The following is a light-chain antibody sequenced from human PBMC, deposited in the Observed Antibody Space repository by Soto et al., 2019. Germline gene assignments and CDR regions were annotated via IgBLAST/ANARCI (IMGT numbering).Light chain of an antibody. CDR2: EAS. J-gene: IGKJ1*01. Sequence: DIVLPQSIGRLPLSPGERAHLDCRASQSVSSYLAWYQQKPGQAPRLLIYEASSRATGIPSRFSGSGSGTDFSLIISSLEPDDFATYYCQQHSSYPWTFGQGTKVDIK. CDR3: QQHSSYPWT. V-gene: IGKV3-11*01. CDR1: QSVSSY.